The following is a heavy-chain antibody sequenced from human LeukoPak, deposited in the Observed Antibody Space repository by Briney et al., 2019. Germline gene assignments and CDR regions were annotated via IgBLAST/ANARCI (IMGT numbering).Heavy chain of an antibody. CDR3: ARDRINMMVLGHDSGLDF. CDR1: GFSLSEYG. Sequence: PGGSLRLSCVGSGFSLSEYGIHWVRQAPGKGLEWVAVVSYDGGHKYYADSVKGRFTISRDTSSDTVSLQTNSLRVEDTAVYYCARDRINMMVLGHDSGLDFWGQGTLVTVSS. J-gene: IGHJ4*02. V-gene: IGHV3-30*03. D-gene: IGHD3-22*01. CDR2: VSYDGGHK.